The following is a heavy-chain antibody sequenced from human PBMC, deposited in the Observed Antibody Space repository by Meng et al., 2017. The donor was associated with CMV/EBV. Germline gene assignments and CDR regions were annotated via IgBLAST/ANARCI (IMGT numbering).Heavy chain of an antibody. CDR3: AKDRSYYYYYGMDV. V-gene: IGHV3-30*02. CDR2: IRYDGSNK. CDR1: GFTFSSYG. D-gene: IGHD1-26*01. J-gene: IGHJ6*02. Sequence: GGSLRLSCAASGFTFSSYGMHWVRQAPGKGLEWVAFIRYDGSNKYYADSVKGRFTISRDNSKNTLYLQMNSLRAEGTAVYYCAKDRSYYYYYGMDVWGQGTTVTVSS.